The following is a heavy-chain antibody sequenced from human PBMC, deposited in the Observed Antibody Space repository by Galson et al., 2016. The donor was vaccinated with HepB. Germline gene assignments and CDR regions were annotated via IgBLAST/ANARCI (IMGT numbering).Heavy chain of an antibody. D-gene: IGHD1-26*01. Sequence: ETLSLTCTVSGGSISSGNYYWSWIRQTPGKRLAWIGEIYHSGSANYNPSLKSRVSMSVDKSKNQFSLRLTSVTAADTAVYYGARLTRSGGSNRDYYGMDVWGQGTTIIVSS. CDR2: IYHSGSA. CDR3: ARLTRSGGSNRDYYGMDV. V-gene: IGHV4-39*07. J-gene: IGHJ6*02. CDR1: GGSISSGNYY.